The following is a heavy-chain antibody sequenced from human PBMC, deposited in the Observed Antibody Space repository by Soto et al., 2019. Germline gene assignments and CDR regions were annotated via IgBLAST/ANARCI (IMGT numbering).Heavy chain of an antibody. D-gene: IGHD2-2*01. CDR2: INTDNGNT. CDR1: GYTFTIYG. J-gene: IGHJ6*02. CDR3: ARDVPRMDV. Sequence: QVQLVQSGPEVKRPGASVKVSCRTSGYTFTIYGINWVRQAPGQGLEWMGWINTDNGNTNYAQKFRGRVTLTTDTSTKTAYMELRSLRSDATAVYYCARDVPRMDVWGQGTTVTVSS. V-gene: IGHV1-18*01.